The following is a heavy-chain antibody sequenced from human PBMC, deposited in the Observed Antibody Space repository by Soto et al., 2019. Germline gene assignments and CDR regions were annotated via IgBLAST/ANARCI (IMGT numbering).Heavy chain of an antibody. CDR2: ISAYNGNT. Sequence: ASVKVSCKASGYTFTSYGISWVRQAPGQGLEWMGWISAYNGNTNYAQKLQGRVTMTTDKSTSTAYMELRSLRSEDTAVYYCARDMYSSGGLLDWFDLWGQGTLVTVSS. CDR3: ARDMYSSGGLLDWFDL. CDR1: GYTFTSYG. D-gene: IGHD6-19*01. J-gene: IGHJ5*02. V-gene: IGHV1-18*01.